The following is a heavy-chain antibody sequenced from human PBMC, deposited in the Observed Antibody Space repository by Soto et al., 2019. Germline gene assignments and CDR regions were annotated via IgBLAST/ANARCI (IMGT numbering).Heavy chain of an antibody. V-gene: IGHV4-61*01. J-gene: IGHJ4*02. D-gene: IGHD2-8*01. CDR1: GGSVSSGPYH. CDR3: MRSHGAY. Sequence: QVQLQESGPGLVKTSETLSLTCTVSGGSVSSGPYHWNWVRQPPGKGLEWIGHISYSGTANYNPSLRGRVIMATDTSMNQFSLRRTSVTVADTAVYYCMRSHGAYWGQGALVTVSP. CDR2: ISYSGTA.